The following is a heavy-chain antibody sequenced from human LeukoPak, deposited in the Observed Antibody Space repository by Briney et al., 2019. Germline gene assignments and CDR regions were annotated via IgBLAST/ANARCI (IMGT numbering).Heavy chain of an antibody. Sequence: PSETLSLTCTVSGGSISSYYWSWIRQPARKGLEWIGRFYSGGSTDYNPSLKSRVTMSVDTSKNQFSLKLSSVTAADTAVYYCARDRFGELDYWGQGTLVTVSS. CDR1: GGSISSYY. CDR3: ARDRFGELDY. V-gene: IGHV4-4*07. D-gene: IGHD3-10*01. CDR2: FYSGGST. J-gene: IGHJ4*02.